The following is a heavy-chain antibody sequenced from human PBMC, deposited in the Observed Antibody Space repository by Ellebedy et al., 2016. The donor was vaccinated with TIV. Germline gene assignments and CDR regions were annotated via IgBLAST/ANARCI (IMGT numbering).Heavy chain of an antibody. V-gene: IGHV4-4*07. J-gene: IGHJ4*02. Sequence: SETLSLXXTVSRGSISTYFWSWIRQPAGKGLEWIGRIYSSGTTNYNPSLKSRVTISVDTSGNQFSLNLTSVTAADTAVYYCARAGITMVRGLTPYFDFWGQGIVVTVSS. CDR1: RGSISTYF. CDR3: ARAGITMVRGLTPYFDF. CDR2: IYSSGTT. D-gene: IGHD3-10*01.